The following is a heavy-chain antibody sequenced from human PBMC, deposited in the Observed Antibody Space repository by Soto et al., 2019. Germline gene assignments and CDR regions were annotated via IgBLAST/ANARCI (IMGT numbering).Heavy chain of an antibody. Sequence: QVQLQQWGAGLLKPSETLSLTCAVYGGSFSGYYWSWIRQPPGKGLEWIGEINHSGSTNYNPSLKRRVTISVDTSKNQFSLKLSSVTAADTAVYYCARVVVPAAMLSGMDVWGKGTTVTVSS. V-gene: IGHV4-34*01. J-gene: IGHJ6*04. CDR1: GGSFSGYY. CDR3: ARVVVPAAMLSGMDV. D-gene: IGHD2-2*01. CDR2: INHSGST.